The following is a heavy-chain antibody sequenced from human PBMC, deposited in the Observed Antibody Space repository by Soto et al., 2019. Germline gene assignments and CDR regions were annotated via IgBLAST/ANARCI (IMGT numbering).Heavy chain of an antibody. V-gene: IGHV3-30*04. CDR3: ARDAVDVTRMVCVSPIGS. CDR2: IAFDGAND. Sequence: QVYLVESGGGVVQPGRSLRLSCAASGFMFRNHAMHWVRQAPGKGLDWVAVIAFDGANDFYTDSVKGRVTISRDNSRNTRYLQTDSLRAEDTAVYYCARDAVDVTRMVCVSPIGSWGQGALVTVSS. J-gene: IGHJ4*02. D-gene: IGHD2-8*01. CDR1: GFMFRNHA.